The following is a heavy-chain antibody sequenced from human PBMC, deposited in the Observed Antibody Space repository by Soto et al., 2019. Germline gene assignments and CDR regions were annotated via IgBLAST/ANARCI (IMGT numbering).Heavy chain of an antibody. D-gene: IGHD6-13*01. CDR1: GFSFSSCA. Sequence: PGGSLRLSCAASGFSFSSCAMSWVRQAPGKGLEWVSVISGSGRSTDYADSVKGRFTMSRDNSKNMVFLQMNSLSAEDTAVYYCAKHTLFSDSWYEDHWGQGTLVTVSS. J-gene: IGHJ4*02. CDR2: ISGSGRST. V-gene: IGHV3-23*01. CDR3: AKHTLFSDSWYEDH.